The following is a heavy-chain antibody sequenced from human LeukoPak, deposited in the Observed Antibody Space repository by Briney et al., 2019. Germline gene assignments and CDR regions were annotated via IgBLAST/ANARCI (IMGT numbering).Heavy chain of an antibody. D-gene: IGHD6-19*01. Sequence: GCSQTVSCAASGFSVSSNYMSWVRQAPGKGLAWVSVIYIVGSTYYADSVKGRFTISRDNSKNTLYLQMNSLRAEDTAVYYCARGLPLPSATYSSGWYWRYNWFDPWGQGTLVTVSS. CDR2: IYIVGST. CDR1: GFSVSSNY. CDR3: ARGLPLPSATYSSGWYWRYNWFDP. J-gene: IGHJ5*02. V-gene: IGHV3-53*01.